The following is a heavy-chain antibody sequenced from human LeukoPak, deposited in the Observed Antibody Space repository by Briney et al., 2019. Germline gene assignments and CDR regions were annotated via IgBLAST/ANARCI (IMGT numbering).Heavy chain of an antibody. D-gene: IGHD3-22*01. V-gene: IGHV1-2*06. CDR2: INLNSGGT. CDR1: GYTFTGYY. CDR3: ARPTTMYYDSSGYYTDAFDI. Sequence: ASVKVSCKASGYTFTGYYMHWVRHAPGQGLEWMGRINLNSGGTNYAQKSQGRVTMTRDTSISTAYTELSRLRSADTAVYYCARPTTMYYDSSGYYTDAFDIWGQGTMVTVSS. J-gene: IGHJ3*02.